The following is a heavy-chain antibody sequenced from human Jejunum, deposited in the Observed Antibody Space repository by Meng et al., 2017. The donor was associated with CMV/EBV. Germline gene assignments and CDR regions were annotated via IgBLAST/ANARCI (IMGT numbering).Heavy chain of an antibody. V-gene: IGHV1-2*02. CDR2: FNPNSPAS. Sequence: DYYIILVRQAPGQGLEWMGWFNPNSPASNHAQRFQGRVTMSRDTASSTVYMELSRLTSDDTAVYYCARDLKGTTITTNGLYGMDVWGQGTTVTVSS. J-gene: IGHJ6*02. D-gene: IGHD4-11*01. CDR3: ARDLKGTTITTNGLYGMDV. CDR1: DYY.